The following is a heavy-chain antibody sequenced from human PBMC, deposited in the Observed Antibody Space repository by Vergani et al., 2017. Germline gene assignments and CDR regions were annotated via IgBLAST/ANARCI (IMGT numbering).Heavy chain of an antibody. CDR1: GFSFSSFG. V-gene: IGHV3-21*04. J-gene: IGHJ4*02. Sequence: EVQMVESGGGLVKPGGSLRLSCVASGFSFSSFGFHWVRQAPGKGLEGVSSISGNNDDVYYADSVKGRFTISRDNAKNSLYLQMNSLRAEDTALYYCARERNAYYDFWSGYYTQYYFDYWGQGTLVTVSS. D-gene: IGHD3-3*01. CDR2: ISGNNDDV. CDR3: ARERNAYYDFWSGYYTQYYFDY.